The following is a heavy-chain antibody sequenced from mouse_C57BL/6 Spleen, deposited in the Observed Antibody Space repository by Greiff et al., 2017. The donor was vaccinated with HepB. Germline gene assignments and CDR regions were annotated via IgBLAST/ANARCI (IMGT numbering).Heavy chain of an antibody. V-gene: IGHV1-50*01. D-gene: IGHD3-2*02. Sequence: QVQLQQSGAELVKPGASVKLSCKASGYTFTSYWMQWVKQRPGQGLEWIGEIDPSDSYTNYNQKFKGKATLTVDTSSSTAYIQLSSLTSEDYAVYYCARIPRQLRSPYYAMDYWGQGTSVTVSS. J-gene: IGHJ4*01. CDR1: GYTFTSYW. CDR2: IDPSDSYT. CDR3: ARIPRQLRSPYYAMDY.